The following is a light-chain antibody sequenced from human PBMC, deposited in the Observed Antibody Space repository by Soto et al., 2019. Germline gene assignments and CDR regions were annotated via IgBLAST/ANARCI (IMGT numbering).Light chain of an antibody. CDR3: QQYYSTPWT. V-gene: IGKV4-1*01. CDR1: QSIFYSSNNKNY. J-gene: IGKJ1*01. Sequence: DIVMTQSPDSLAVSLGERATINCKSSQSIFYSSNNKNYLTWYQQKPGQPPKLLIYWASTRESGVPDRFSGSWSGTDFTLTISSLQAEDVAVYYCQQYYSTPWTFGQGTKVEIK. CDR2: WAS.